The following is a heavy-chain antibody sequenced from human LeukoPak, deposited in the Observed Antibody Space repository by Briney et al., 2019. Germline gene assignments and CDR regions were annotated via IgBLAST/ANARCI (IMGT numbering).Heavy chain of an antibody. V-gene: IGHV3-33*01. J-gene: IGHJ4*02. Sequence: GGSLRLSCAASGFTFSSYGMHWVRQAPGKGLEWVAIIWYDGSNTYYGDSVKGRFTISRDNAKNSLFLQMNSLRAEDTAVHYCARIKGFCSDYWGQGTLVTVSS. CDR1: GFTFSSYG. CDR2: IWYDGSNT. CDR3: ARIKGFCSDY. D-gene: IGHD2-21*01.